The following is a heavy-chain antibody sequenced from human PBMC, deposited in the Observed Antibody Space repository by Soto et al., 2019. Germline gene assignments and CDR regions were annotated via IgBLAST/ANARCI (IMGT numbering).Heavy chain of an antibody. D-gene: IGHD6-19*01. CDR2: ISYDGSNK. J-gene: IGHJ4*02. CDR1: GFTFSSYA. V-gene: IGHV3-30-3*01. Sequence: PGGSLRLSCAASGFTFSSYAMHWVRQAPGKGLEWVAVISYDGSNKYYADSVKGRFTISRDNSKNTLYLQMNSLRAEDTAMYYFEINGAGPSPNKYWGKGTLGTVSS. CDR3: EINGAGPSPNKY.